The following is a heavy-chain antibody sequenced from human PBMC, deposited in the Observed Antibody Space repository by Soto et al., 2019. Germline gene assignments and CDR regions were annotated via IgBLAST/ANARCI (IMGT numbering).Heavy chain of an antibody. CDR3: ARTTVTTADDYYGMDV. V-gene: IGHV1-2*04. CDR1: GYTFTGYY. CDR2: INPNSGGT. Sequence: ASVKVSCKASGYTFTGYYMHWVRQAPGQGLEWTGWINPNSGGTNYAQKFQGWVTMTRDTSISTAYMELSRLRSDDTAVYYCARTTVTTADDYYGMDVWGQGTTVTVSS. D-gene: IGHD4-17*01. J-gene: IGHJ6*02.